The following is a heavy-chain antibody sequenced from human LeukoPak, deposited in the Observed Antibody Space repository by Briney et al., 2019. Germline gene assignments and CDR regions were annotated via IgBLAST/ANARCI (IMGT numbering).Heavy chain of an antibody. V-gene: IGHV1-69*05. CDR2: IIPIFGAA. CDR3: ARGTITIFGVIIQELYYMDV. CDR1: GGTFSSYA. D-gene: IGHD3-3*01. J-gene: IGHJ6*03. Sequence: ASVKVSCKASGGTFSSYAISWVRQAPGQGLEWMGGIIPIFGAANYAQKFQGRVTMTRDTSTSTVYMELSSLRSEDTAVYYCARGTITIFGVIIQELYYMDVWGKGTTVTVSS.